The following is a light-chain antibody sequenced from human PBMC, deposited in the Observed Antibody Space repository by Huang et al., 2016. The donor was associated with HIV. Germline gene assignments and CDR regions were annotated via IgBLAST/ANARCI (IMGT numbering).Light chain of an antibody. CDR3: QQYNNWPPWYT. CDR1: QSVSSN. CDR2: GAS. J-gene: IGKJ2*01. V-gene: IGKV3-15*01. Sequence: EIVMTQSPATLSVSPGERATLSCRASQSVSSNLAWYQQKPGQAPRLIIYGASTRATGIPARFSGSGSGTEFTLTISSLQSEDCAVYYCQQYNNWPPWYTFGQGTKLEIK.